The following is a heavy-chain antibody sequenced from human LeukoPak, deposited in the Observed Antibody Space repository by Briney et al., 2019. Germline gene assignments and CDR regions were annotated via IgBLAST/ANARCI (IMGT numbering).Heavy chain of an antibody. CDR2: IRYDGSNK. Sequence: PGGSLRLSCAASGFTFSNYGMHWVRQAPGKGLEWVAFIRYDGSNKYYADSVKGRFTISRDNSKNTLYMQMNSLRAEDTAVYYCTKSFGPVIAAAGAGTDWGQGTLVTVSS. D-gene: IGHD6-13*01. V-gene: IGHV3-30*02. CDR3: TKSFGPVIAAAGAGTD. J-gene: IGHJ4*02. CDR1: GFTFSNYG.